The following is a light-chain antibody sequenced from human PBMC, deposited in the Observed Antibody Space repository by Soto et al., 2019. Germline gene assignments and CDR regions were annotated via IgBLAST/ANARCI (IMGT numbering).Light chain of an antibody. CDR2: DAS. CDR1: QSVSSY. J-gene: IGKJ4*01. Sequence: EIVLTQSQVTLSLSPWERATLSCLASQSVSSYLAWYQQKPGQAPRLLIYDASNRATGIPARFSGSGSGTDFTLTISSLEPEDFAVYYCQQRSNWPPGLTFGGGTKVDIK. V-gene: IGKV3-11*01. CDR3: QQRSNWPPGLT.